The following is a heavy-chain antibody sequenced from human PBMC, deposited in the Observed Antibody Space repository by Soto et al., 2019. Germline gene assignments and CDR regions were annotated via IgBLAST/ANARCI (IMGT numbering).Heavy chain of an antibody. CDR1: GGSISSSSYY. CDR3: ARANTYNGSFDY. CDR2: IYYSGST. J-gene: IGHJ4*02. D-gene: IGHD2-8*01. Sequence: PSETLSLTCTVSGGSISSSSYYWGWIRQPPGKGLEWIGSIYYSGSTYYNPSLKSRVTISVDTSKNQFSLKLSSVTAADTAVYYCARANTYNGSFDYWGQETPVTVSS. V-gene: IGHV4-39*01.